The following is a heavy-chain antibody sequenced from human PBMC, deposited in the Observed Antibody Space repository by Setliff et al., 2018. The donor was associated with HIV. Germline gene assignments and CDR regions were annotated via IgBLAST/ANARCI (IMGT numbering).Heavy chain of an antibody. CDR3: AREGDSSGPDFDY. J-gene: IGHJ4*02. CDR1: GFTLTKAW. CDR2: IWSDGNNI. V-gene: IGHV3-33*07. D-gene: IGHD3-22*01. Sequence: GGSLRLSCEVSGFTLTKAWMSWVRQAPGKGLEWVAVIWSDGNNIYYSDSVKGRFTISRDISKNSLYLQMNSLRAEDTAVYYCAREGDSSGPDFDYWGRGTLVTVSS.